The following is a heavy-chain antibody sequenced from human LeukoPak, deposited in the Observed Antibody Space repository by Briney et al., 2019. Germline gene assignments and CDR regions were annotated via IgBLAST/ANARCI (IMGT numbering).Heavy chain of an antibody. J-gene: IGHJ4*02. CDR2: IGSGRST. CDR1: GFTFSNYA. V-gene: IGHV3-23*05. CDR3: AKDIHYDSRGNFDY. Sequence: PGGSLRLSCAASGFTFSNYAMTWVRQAPGKGLEWVSSIGSGRSTYYADSVKGRFTISRDNSKNTLYLQMNSLRAEDTAVYYCAKDIHYDSRGNFDYWGQGTLVTVSS. D-gene: IGHD3-22*01.